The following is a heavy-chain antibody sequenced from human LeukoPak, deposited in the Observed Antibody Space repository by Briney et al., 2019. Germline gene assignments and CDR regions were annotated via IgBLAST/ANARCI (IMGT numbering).Heavy chain of an antibody. CDR1: GGSDTDYY. J-gene: IGHJ4*02. D-gene: IGHD3-16*01. Sequence: PSETLSLTRTVSGGSDTDYYWGWIRQPPGKGREWIGSISDSGSAYYNPSLKSRVPIHVDPSKNQFPLRVTSLPAADTAVYYCPNYGVVLATYGSPSPFVYWGQGTLVTVSS. CDR2: ISDSGSA. CDR3: PNYGVVLATYGSPSPFVY. V-gene: IGHV4-38-2*02.